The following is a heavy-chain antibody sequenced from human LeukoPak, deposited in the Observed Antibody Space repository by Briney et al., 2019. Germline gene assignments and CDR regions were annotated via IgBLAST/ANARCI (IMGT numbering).Heavy chain of an antibody. Sequence: ASVKVSCKASGYTFTSYYIDWVRQAPGQGPEWMGWINPNSGGTIYAQKFQDRVTMTRDTSISTAYMELNRLRSDDTAVYYCVRDRGVWAFDVWGQGTMVTVSS. CDR2: INPNSGGT. D-gene: IGHD3-10*01. CDR3: VRDRGVWAFDV. CDR1: GYTFTSYY. J-gene: IGHJ3*01. V-gene: IGHV1-2*02.